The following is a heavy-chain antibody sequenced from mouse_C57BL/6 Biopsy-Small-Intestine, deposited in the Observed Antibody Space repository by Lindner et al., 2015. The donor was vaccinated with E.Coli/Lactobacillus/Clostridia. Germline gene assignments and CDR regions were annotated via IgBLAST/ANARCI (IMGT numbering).Heavy chain of an antibody. Sequence: SVKVSCKVSGHTLTELSIHWVRQTPGRGLEWVGGYDPEEGEPTYAQKFQGRVTMTEDPSAETAYMELSSLRSEDTAMFYCAARITTAGYGPSHYFDYWGQGTLVTVSS. CDR1: GHTLTELS. J-gene: IGHJ2*01. CDR2: YDPEEGEP. V-gene: IGHV1-84*02. CDR3: AARITTAGYGPSHYFDY. D-gene: IGHD2-2*01.